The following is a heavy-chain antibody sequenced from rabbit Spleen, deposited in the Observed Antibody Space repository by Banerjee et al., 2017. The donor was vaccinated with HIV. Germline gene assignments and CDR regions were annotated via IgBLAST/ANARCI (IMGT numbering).Heavy chain of an antibody. CDR2: AYAGSSDST. J-gene: IGHJ3*01. CDR1: GFSFSSGYD. Sequence: QSLEESGGDLVKPGASLTLTCTASGFSFSSGYDMCWVRQAPGKGLEWIACAYAGSSDSTYSATWAKGRFTISKTSSTTVTLQMTSLTAADTATYFCARDLVTAIGWNFALWGQGTLVTVS. V-gene: IGHV1S40*01. D-gene: IGHD7-1*01. CDR3: ARDLVTAIGWNFAL.